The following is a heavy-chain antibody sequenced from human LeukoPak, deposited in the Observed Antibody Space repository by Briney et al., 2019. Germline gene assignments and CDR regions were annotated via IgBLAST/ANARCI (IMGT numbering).Heavy chain of an antibody. CDR3: AIENSGYAFGFDY. D-gene: IGHD5-12*01. J-gene: IGHJ4*02. Sequence: SETLSLTCTVSGGSISSGSYYWSWIRQPAGKGMEWIERIYTSGSTNYNPSLKSRVTISVYTSKNQFSLKLSSVTAADTAVYYCAIENSGYAFGFDYWGQGTLVTVSS. V-gene: IGHV4-61*02. CDR1: GGSISSGSYY. CDR2: IYTSGST.